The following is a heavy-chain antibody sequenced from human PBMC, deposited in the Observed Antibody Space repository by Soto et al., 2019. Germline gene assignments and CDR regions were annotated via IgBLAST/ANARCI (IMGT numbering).Heavy chain of an antibody. Sequence: QVQLVESGGGVVQPGRSLRLSCEVSGFTFSSYAMHWVRQAPGKGLEWVAIISYDATNKYYADSVKGRFTISRDNSKNTLYLQMNSLRAEDTDVYYCERRRKGGEYYFDYWGQGTLVTVSS. V-gene: IGHV3-30-3*01. D-gene: IGHD3-16*01. J-gene: IGHJ4*02. CDR1: GFTFSSYA. CDR3: ERRRKGGEYYFDY. CDR2: ISYDATNK.